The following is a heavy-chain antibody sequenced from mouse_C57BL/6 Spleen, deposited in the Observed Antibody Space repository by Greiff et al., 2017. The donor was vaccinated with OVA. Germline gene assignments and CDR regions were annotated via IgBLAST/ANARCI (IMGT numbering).Heavy chain of an antibody. D-gene: IGHD2-3*01. Sequence: VQLQQSGAELVRPGASVTLSCKASGYTFTDYEMHWVKQTPVHGLEWIGAIDPETGGTAYNQKFKGKAILTADKSSSTAYLELRSLTSEDSAVYYCTRDGYYGFLFADWGQGTLVTVSA. J-gene: IGHJ3*01. V-gene: IGHV1-15*01. CDR1: GYTFTDYE. CDR3: TRDGYYGFLFAD. CDR2: IDPETGGT.